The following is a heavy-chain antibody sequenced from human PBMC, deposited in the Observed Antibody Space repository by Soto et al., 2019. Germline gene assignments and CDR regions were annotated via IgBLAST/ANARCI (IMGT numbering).Heavy chain of an antibody. Sequence: PGGSLRLSCAASGFTFSSYAMSWVRQAPGKGLEWVSAISGSGGSTYYADSVKGRFTISRDNSKNTLYLQMNSLRAEDTAVYYCAIRAGEEWFNYYCYYGMDVWGQGTTVTVSS. CDR2: ISGSGGST. J-gene: IGHJ6*02. CDR3: AIRAGEEWFNYYCYYGMDV. CDR1: GFTFSSYA. D-gene: IGHD3-3*01. V-gene: IGHV3-23*01.